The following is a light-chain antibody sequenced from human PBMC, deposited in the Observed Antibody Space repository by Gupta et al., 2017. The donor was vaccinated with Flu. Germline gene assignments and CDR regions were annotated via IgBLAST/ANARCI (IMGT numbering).Light chain of an antibody. Sequence: ALAKTSSITCGGKYSENRNGHWYQQKPGQALVLVIYRDISRPAGIPERFSGSNSGTTATLTISGAQAGDEDDYYCQVGDSSTGVFGGGTKLTVL. V-gene: IGLV3-9*01. CDR1: YSENRN. CDR3: QVGDSSTGV. CDR2: RDI. J-gene: IGLJ2*01.